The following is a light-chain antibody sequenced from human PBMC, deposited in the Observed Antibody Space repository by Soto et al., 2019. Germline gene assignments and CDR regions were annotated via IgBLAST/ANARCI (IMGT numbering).Light chain of an antibody. CDR2: EVS. Sequence: QSVRTQPASVSGSPGQSSTISCTGTSSDVGGYNYVSWYQQHPGKAPKLMIYEVSNRPSGVSNRFSGSKSGNTASLTISGLQAEDEADYYCTSYTSSSTYVFGTGTKVTVL. V-gene: IGLV2-14*01. J-gene: IGLJ1*01. CDR3: TSYTSSSTYV. CDR1: SSDVGGYNY.